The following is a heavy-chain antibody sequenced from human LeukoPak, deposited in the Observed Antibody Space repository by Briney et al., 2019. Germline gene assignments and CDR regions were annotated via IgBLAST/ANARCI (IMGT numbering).Heavy chain of an antibody. CDR2: IKQDGSEK. J-gene: IGHJ4*02. CDR1: GFTFSSYS. CDR3: AREAEALYYDFWSGYYLTDY. V-gene: IGHV3-7*01. D-gene: IGHD3-3*01. Sequence: PGGSLRLSCAASGFTFSSYSMNWVRQAPGKGLEWVANIKQDGSEKYYVDSVKGRFTISRDNAKNSLYLQMNSLRAEDTAVYYCAREAEALYYDFWSGYYLTDYWGQGTLVTVSS.